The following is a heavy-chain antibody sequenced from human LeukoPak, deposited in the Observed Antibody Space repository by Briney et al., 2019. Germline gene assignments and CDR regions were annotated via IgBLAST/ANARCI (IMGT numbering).Heavy chain of an antibody. CDR2: ISSSGSTI. CDR1: GFTFSSYE. V-gene: IGHV3-48*03. D-gene: IGHD1-26*01. CDR3: ARDLGGSYWEGGY. Sequence: PGGSLTLSCAASGFTFSSYEMNWVRQAPGKGLEWVSYISSSGSTIYYADSVKGRFTISRDNAKNSLYLQMNSLRAEDTAVYYCARDLGGSYWEGGYWGQGTLVTVSS. J-gene: IGHJ4*02.